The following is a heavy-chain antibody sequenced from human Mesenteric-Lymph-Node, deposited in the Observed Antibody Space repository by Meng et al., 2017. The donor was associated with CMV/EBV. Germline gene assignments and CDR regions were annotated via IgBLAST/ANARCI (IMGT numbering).Heavy chain of an antibody. CDR2: INAGNGNT. CDR3: AREERPGEYDY. V-gene: IGHV1-3*01. Sequence: SCKASGYTFTSYAMHWVRQAPGQRLEWMGWINAGNGNTKYSQKFQGRVTITRDTSASTAYMELSSLRSDDTAVYYCAREERPGEYDYWGQGTLVTVSS. CDR1: GYTFTSYA. J-gene: IGHJ4*02. D-gene: IGHD3-10*01.